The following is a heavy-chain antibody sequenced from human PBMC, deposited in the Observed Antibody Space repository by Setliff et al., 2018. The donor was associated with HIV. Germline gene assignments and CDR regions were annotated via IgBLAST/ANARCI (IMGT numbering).Heavy chain of an antibody. Sequence: ASVKVSCKASGHSFTTYFLHWVRQAPGQGLEWMGMINPSGGEPSYAQRFQGRVTMTRDTSTSTVFMDLSSLSFEDTAVYYCARRADWFDLWGQGTLVTVSS. J-gene: IGHJ5*02. V-gene: IGHV1-46*01. CDR2: INPSGGEP. CDR3: ARRADWFDL. CDR1: GHSFTTYF.